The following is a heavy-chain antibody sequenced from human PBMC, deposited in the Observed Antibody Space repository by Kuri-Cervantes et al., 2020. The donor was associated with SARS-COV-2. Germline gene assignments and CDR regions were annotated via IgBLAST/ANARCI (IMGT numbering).Heavy chain of an antibody. CDR3: AGRLTTPGVLTGEYFQH. CDR2: IIPMFGLP. D-gene: IGHD1-14*01. CDR1: GRTFSNYV. J-gene: IGHJ1*01. Sequence: SVKVSCKTSGRTFSNYVISWVQQAPGQGLEWRGWIIPMFGLPNYAQKLQGRVTITTDESTSTAYMALSSLRSEDTAISYCAGRLTTPGVLTGEYFQHWGQGTLVTVSS. V-gene: IGHV1-69*05.